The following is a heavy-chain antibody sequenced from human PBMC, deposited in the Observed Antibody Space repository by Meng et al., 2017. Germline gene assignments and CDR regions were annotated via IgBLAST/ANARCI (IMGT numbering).Heavy chain of an antibody. J-gene: IGHJ4*02. V-gene: IGHV3-23*04. CDR1: GFTFCSYG. CDR2: ISGSGGST. Sequence: EGQLVVQGGGLVQAGASLTLSCAASGFTFCSYGMGWVRQSPGKGLEWVSAISGSGGSTYYTDYVKGRFTISRDNSKNSLYLQMNSLRAEDTAVYYCARDRSMGGASDDYWGQGTLVTVSS. D-gene: IGHD3-16*01. CDR3: ARDRSMGGASDDY.